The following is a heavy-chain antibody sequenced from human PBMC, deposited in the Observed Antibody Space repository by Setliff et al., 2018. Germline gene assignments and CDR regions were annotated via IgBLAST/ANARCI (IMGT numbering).Heavy chain of an antibody. V-gene: IGHV1-69*05. Sequence: ASVKVSCKASGETFTRYSIHWVRQAPGQGLEWMGGLIPMFGTPGYAQKFQDRVTIITDESTTTAYLELSSLRSEDTAVYYCARVRDCSGGICHRGFHHYMDVWGKGTTVTVS. CDR1: GETFTRYS. D-gene: IGHD2-15*01. CDR2: LIPMFGTP. J-gene: IGHJ6*03. CDR3: ARVRDCSGGICHRGFHHYMDV.